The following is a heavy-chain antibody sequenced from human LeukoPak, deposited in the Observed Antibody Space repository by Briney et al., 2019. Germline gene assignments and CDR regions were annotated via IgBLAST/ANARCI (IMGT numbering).Heavy chain of an antibody. D-gene: IGHD5-12*01. V-gene: IGHV3-30-3*01. CDR1: GFTFSSYA. CDR2: ISYDGSTK. J-gene: IGHJ4*02. CDR3: ARNSGYGDFDY. Sequence: GGSLRLSCAASGFTFSSYATHWVRQAPGMGLKWVAVISYDGSTKHYVDSVKGRFTISRDNSKNTLYLQMNSLRADDTAVYYCARNSGYGDFDYWGQGTLVTVSS.